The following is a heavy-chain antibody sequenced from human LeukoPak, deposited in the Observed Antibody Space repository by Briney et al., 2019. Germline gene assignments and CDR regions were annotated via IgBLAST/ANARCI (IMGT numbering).Heavy chain of an antibody. CDR3: AKDEILRYFGTGGYYYYMDV. V-gene: IGHV3-30*02. J-gene: IGHJ6*03. CDR2: IRYDGSNK. CDR1: GFTFSSYG. D-gene: IGHD3-9*01. Sequence: GGSLRLSCAASGFTFSSYGMHWVRQAPGKGLEWVAFIRYDGSNKYYADSVKGRFTISRDNSKNTLYLQMNSLRAEDTAVYYCAKDEILRYFGTGGYYYYMDVWGKGTTVTVSS.